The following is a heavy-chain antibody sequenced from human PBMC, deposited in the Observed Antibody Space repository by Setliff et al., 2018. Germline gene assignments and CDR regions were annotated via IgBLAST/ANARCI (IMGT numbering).Heavy chain of an antibody. CDR1: GGSFSGYY. CDR2: INHRGTT. V-gene: IGHV4-34*01. Sequence: PSETLSLTCAVYGGSFSGYYWNWIRQAPGKRLEWIGEINHRGTTSYTPSLKGRVTISVDTSKNLFSLKLSSVTAADTAVYFCARGPRFDYESPTYRRRFDPWGQGTAVTVSS. J-gene: IGHJ5*02. CDR3: ARGPRFDYESPTYRRRFDP. D-gene: IGHD3-22*01.